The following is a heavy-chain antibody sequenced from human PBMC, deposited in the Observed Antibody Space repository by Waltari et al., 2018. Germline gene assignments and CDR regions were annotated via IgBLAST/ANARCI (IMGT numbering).Heavy chain of an antibody. CDR3: ARDRVAAAED. Sequence: EVQLVESGGGLVQPGGSLRLSCAASGFTFSSYSMNWVRQAPGKGLEWVSYISSSSSTIYYADSVKGRFTISRDNAKNSLYLQMNSLRAEDTAVYYCARDRVAAAEDWGQGTLVTVSS. J-gene: IGHJ4*02. D-gene: IGHD6-13*01. V-gene: IGHV3-48*04. CDR2: ISSSSSTI. CDR1: GFTFSSYS.